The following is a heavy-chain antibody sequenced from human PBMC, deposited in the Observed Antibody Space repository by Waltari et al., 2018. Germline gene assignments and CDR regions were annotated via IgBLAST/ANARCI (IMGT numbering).Heavy chain of an antibody. CDR3: ATDRPTSFMDV. CDR2: WDREDDET. V-gene: IGHV1-24*01. CDR1: GYTLTDLS. J-gene: IGHJ6*02. Sequence: QVQLVQSGAEVKKPGASVKVSCKVSGYTLTDLSMHWVRQAPGKGLEWMGMWDREDDETSYAQKFQGRVTMTEDASTDTAYMELSSLRSEDTAVYYCATDRPTSFMDVWGQGTTLTVSS.